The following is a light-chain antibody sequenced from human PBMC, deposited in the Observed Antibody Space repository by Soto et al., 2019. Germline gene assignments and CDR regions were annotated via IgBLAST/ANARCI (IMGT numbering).Light chain of an antibody. CDR2: LGS. CDR3: MQALQTPYT. V-gene: IGKV2-28*01. J-gene: IGKJ2*01. CDR1: QSLLHSNGYNY. Sequence: DIVMTQSPLSLPVTPGEPASISCRSSQSLLHSNGYNYLDWYLQKPGQSLQLLIYLGSNRASGVPDRFSGSXXXXXXXXXXXXVEAEDVGVYYCMQALQTPYTFGQGTKLEIK.